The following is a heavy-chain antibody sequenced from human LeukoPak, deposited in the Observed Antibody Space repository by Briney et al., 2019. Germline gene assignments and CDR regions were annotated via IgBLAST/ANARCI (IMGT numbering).Heavy chain of an antibody. D-gene: IGHD6-13*01. CDR1: GGSISSSNW. CDR3: ARVHIAAAESYYYYMDV. V-gene: IGHV4-4*02. J-gene: IGHJ6*03. Sequence: TSETLSLTCAVSGGSISSSNWWSWVRQPPEKGLEWIGEIYHSGSTNYNPSFKSRVTISVDKSKNQFSLKLSSVTAADTAVYYCARVHIAAAESYYYYMDVWGKGTTVTVSS. CDR2: IYHSGST.